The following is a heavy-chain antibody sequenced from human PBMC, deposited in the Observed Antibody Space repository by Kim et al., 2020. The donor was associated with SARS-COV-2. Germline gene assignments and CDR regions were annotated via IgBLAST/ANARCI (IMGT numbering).Heavy chain of an antibody. CDR2: ISAYNGNT. V-gene: IGHV1-18*01. Sequence: ASVKVSCKASGYTFTSYGISWVRQAPGQGLEWMGWISAYNGNTNYAQKLQGRVTMTTDTSTSTAYMELRSLRSDDTAVYYCARDPMYYYGSGSYWLDYWGQGTLVTVSS. CDR1: GYTFTSYG. D-gene: IGHD3-10*01. J-gene: IGHJ4*02. CDR3: ARDPMYYYGSGSYWLDY.